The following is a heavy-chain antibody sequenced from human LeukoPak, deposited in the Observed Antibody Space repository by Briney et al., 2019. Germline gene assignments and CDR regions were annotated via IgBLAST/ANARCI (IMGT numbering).Heavy chain of an antibody. CDR2: ISSSSSYI. D-gene: IGHD3-22*01. V-gene: IGHV3-21*01. J-gene: IGHJ4*02. CDR1: GFTFSSYS. CDR3: AREVTDYYDSSGYYYGLIDS. Sequence: GSLRLSCAASGFTFSSYSMNWVRQAPGKGLEWVSSISSSSSYIYYADSVKGRFTISRDNAKNSLYLQMNSLRAEDTAVYYCAREVTDYYDSSGYYYGLIDSWGQGTLVTVSS.